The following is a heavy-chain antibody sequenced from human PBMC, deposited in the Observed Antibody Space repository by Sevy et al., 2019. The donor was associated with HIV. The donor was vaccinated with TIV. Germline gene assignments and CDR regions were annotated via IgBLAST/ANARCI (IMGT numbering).Heavy chain of an antibody. CDR2: IYYSGST. J-gene: IGHJ5*02. CDR3: ARDHSRSYYDSWFDP. CDR1: GGSVSSDNYD. Sequence: SETLSLTCTVSGGSVSSDNYDWSWIRQPPGKGLEWIGNIYYSGSTNYNPSLKSRVTISVDTSKNQFSLKLSSVTAADTAVYYCARDHSRSYYDSWFDPWGQGTLVTVSS. V-gene: IGHV4-61*01. D-gene: IGHD1-26*01.